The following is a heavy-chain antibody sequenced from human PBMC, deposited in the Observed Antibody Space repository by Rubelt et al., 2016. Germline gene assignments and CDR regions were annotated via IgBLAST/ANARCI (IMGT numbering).Heavy chain of an antibody. J-gene: IGHJ4*02. D-gene: IGHD2-2*02. CDR2: IYNSGST. CDR3: ARFFALGYCSSTSCYTNY. Sequence: QLQLQESGPGLVKPSETLSLTCTVSGASISSNNYYRGWIRQPPGKGLEWIGSIYNSGSTYYNPSLRIRVTISVDTSKNQFSLKLSSVTAADTAVYYCARFFALGYCSSTSCYTNYWGQGTLVTVSS. CDR1: GASISSNNYY. V-gene: IGHV4-39*01.